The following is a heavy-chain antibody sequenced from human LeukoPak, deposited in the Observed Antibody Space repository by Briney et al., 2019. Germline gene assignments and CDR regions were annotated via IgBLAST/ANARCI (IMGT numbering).Heavy chain of an antibody. CDR2: ISGSGGST. J-gene: IGHJ4*02. CDR1: GFTFSSYA. D-gene: IGHD6-13*01. CDR3: AKTSKPLVSSPIDY. V-gene: IGHV3-23*01. Sequence: PGGSLRLSCAASGFTFSSYAMSLVRQAPGKGLECVSDISGSGGSTYYADSVKGRFTISRDNSKNTLYLQMHSLRAEDTAVSYCAKTSKPLVSSPIDYWGQGTLVTVSS.